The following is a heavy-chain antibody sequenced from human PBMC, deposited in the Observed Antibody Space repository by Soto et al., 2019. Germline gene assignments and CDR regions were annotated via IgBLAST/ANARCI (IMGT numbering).Heavy chain of an antibody. CDR2: VYYSGST. CDR1: GGSISSYY. CDR3: ARVHDWNRPYYFDY. J-gene: IGHJ4*02. D-gene: IGHD1-1*01. V-gene: IGHV4-59*01. Sequence: SETLSLTCTVSGGSISSYYWSWIRQPPGKGLEWIGYVYYSGSTNYNPSLKSRVTISLDTSKNQFSLKLSSVTAADTAVYYCARVHDWNRPYYFDYWGQGALVTVSX.